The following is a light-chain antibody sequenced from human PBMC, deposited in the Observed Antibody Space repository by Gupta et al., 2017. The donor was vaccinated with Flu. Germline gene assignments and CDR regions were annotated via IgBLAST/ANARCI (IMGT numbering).Light chain of an antibody. CDR3: MQGAHWPWA. CDR1: QSLVYSDGSTV. Sequence: VTLGQPSSISCRSSQSLVYSDGSTVLHWFQQWPGQSPRRLIYLVSHRDSGVPDRFTGSGSGTECTLKISRVEAEDVGIYFCMQGAHWPWAFGQGTKVELK. CDR2: LVS. J-gene: IGKJ1*01. V-gene: IGKV2-30*01.